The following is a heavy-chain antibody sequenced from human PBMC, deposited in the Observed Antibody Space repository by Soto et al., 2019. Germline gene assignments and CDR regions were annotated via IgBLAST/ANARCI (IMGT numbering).Heavy chain of an antibody. Sequence: GASVKVSCKASGYTFTSYGISWVRQAPGQGLEWMGWISAYNGNTNYAQKLQGRVTMTTDTSTSTAYMELRSLRSDDTAVYYCARDRYPTVSTRRIWFDPWGQGTLVTVSS. V-gene: IGHV1-18*01. CDR3: ARDRYPTVSTRRIWFDP. D-gene: IGHD4-17*01. J-gene: IGHJ5*02. CDR2: ISAYNGNT. CDR1: GYTFTSYG.